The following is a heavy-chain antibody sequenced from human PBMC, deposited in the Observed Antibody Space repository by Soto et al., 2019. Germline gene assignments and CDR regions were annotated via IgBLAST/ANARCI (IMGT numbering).Heavy chain of an antibody. CDR3: AKGRYYYDSSGYLSGAFDI. CDR2: ISYDGSNK. V-gene: IGHV3-30*18. Sequence: PGGSLRLSCAASGFTFSSYGMHWVRQAPGKGLEWVAVISYDGSNKYYADSVKGRFTISRDNSKNTLYLQMNSLRAEDTAVYYCAKGRYYYDSSGYLSGAFDIWGQGTMVTVSS. J-gene: IGHJ3*02. CDR1: GFTFSSYG. D-gene: IGHD3-22*01.